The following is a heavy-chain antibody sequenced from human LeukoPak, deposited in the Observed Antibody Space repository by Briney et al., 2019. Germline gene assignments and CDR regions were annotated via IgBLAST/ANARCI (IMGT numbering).Heavy chain of an antibody. J-gene: IGHJ4*02. Sequence: GGSLRLSCAASGFTFSSNAMSWVRQAPGKGLEWVSAISGSGGSTYYADPVKDRFAISRDNSKNTLYLQMNSLRAEDTAVYYCAKAAIVVVISVFDYWGQGTLVTVSS. V-gene: IGHV3-23*01. CDR3: AKAAIVVVISVFDY. D-gene: IGHD3-22*01. CDR2: ISGSGGST. CDR1: GFTFSSNA.